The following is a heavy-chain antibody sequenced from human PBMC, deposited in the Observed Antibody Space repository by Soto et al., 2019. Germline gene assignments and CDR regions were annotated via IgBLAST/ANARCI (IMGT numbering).Heavy chain of an antibody. Sequence: GASLKISCKCSGYRFSDYWISWVRQVPGKGLEWMGKIDPSDSFTTYSPSFQGRVTISVDTSINTAFLRWTGLKSSDTAMYYWANLYFTFGSVDGFDSWGQGTSVTVSS. CDR3: ANLYFTFGSVDGFDS. D-gene: IGHD2-8*01. CDR2: IDPSDSFT. V-gene: IGHV5-10-1*04. CDR1: GYRFSDYW. J-gene: IGHJ6*02.